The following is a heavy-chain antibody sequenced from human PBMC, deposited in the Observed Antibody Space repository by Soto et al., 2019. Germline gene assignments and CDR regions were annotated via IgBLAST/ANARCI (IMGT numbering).Heavy chain of an antibody. CDR1: GGSISSGGYY. CDR2: IYYSGST. D-gene: IGHD3-22*01. V-gene: IGHV4-31*01. Sequence: QVQLQESGPGLVKPSQTLSLTCTVSGGSISSGGYYWSWIRQHPGKGLEWIGHIYYSGSTYYNPSLKSPVTISVDTSKNQFSLKLSSVTAADTAVYYCAISRPYDGSGYYYGDAFDIWGQGTMVTVSS. J-gene: IGHJ3*02. CDR3: AISRPYDGSGYYYGDAFDI.